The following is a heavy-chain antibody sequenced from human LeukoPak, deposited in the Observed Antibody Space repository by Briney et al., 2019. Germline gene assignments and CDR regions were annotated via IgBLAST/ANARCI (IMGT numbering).Heavy chain of an antibody. D-gene: IGHD3-3*01. V-gene: IGHV1-69*13. CDR2: IIPIFGTA. CDR3: ARGVPNRYDFWSGXPRYXXXY. Sequence: SVKVSCKASGGTFSSYAISWVRQAPGQGLEWMGGIIPIFGTANYAQKFQGRVTITADESTSTAYMELSSLRSEDTAVYYCARGVPNRYDFWSGXPRYXXXYWGXGXXXT. CDR1: GGTFSSYA. J-gene: IGHJ4*01.